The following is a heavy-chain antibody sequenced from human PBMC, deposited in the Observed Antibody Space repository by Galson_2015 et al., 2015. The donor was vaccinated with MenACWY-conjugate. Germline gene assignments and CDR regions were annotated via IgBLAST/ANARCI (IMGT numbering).Heavy chain of an antibody. CDR2: ISSAGSSI. Sequence: SLRLSCAASGFTFSSNTMNWGRQAPGKGLEWVSSISSAGSSIYYADSVKGRFTISRDNAENSLYLQMNSLRDEDTAVYYCAKSLSILVYWGQGTLVTVSS. CDR3: AKSLSILVY. D-gene: IGHD2-21*01. J-gene: IGHJ4*02. V-gene: IGHV3-48*02. CDR1: GFTFSSNT.